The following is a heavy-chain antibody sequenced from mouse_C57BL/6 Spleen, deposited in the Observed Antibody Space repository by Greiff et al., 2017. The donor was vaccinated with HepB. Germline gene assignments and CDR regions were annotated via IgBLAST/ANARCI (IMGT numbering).Heavy chain of an antibody. V-gene: IGHV14-4*01. Sequence: EVQLQQSGAELVRPGASVKLSCTASGFNIKDDYMHWVKQRPEQGLEWIGWIDPENGDTEYASKFQGKATITADTSSNTAYLQLSSLTSEDTAVYYCTTPGSKSFAYGGQGTLVTVSA. D-gene: IGHD1-1*01. CDR1: GFNIKDDY. CDR2: IDPENGDT. J-gene: IGHJ3*01. CDR3: TTPGSKSFAY.